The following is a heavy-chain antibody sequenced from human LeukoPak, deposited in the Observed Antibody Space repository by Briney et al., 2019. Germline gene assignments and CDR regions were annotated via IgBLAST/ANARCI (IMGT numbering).Heavy chain of an antibody. CDR2: ISGSGGST. CDR1: GLTFSSYA. V-gene: IGHV3-23*01. J-gene: IGHJ4*02. Sequence: GGSLRLSCAASGLTFSSYAMSWVRQAPGKGLEWVSAISGSGGSTYYADSVKGRFTISRDNSKNTLYLQMNSLRAEDTAVYYCGKIRLDSATGYWGQGTLVTVSS. D-gene: IGHD2-15*01. CDR3: GKIRLDSATGY.